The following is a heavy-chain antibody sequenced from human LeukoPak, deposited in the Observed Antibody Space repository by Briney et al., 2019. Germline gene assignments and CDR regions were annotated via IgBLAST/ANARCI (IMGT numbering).Heavy chain of an antibody. Sequence: SVKVSCKASGGTFSSYAISWVRQAPGQGLEWMGGIIPIFGTANYAQKFQGRVTITMDESTSTAYMELSSLRPEDTAVYYCTSHRGNSGWYFDLWGRGTLVTVSS. CDR3: TSHRGNSGWYFDL. CDR2: IIPIFGTA. J-gene: IGHJ2*01. CDR1: GGTFSSYA. V-gene: IGHV1-69*05. D-gene: IGHD4-23*01.